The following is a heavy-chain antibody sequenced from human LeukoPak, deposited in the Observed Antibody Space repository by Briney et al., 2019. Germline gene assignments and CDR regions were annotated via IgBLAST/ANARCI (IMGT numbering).Heavy chain of an antibody. CDR1: GGTFGSYA. V-gene: IGHV1-69*13. CDR2: IIPIFGTA. J-gene: IGHJ4*02. D-gene: IGHD7-27*01. CDR3: AREAELGTYFDY. Sequence: ASVKVSCKASGGTFGSYAISWVRQAPGQGLEWMGGIIPIFGTANYAQKFQGRVTITADESTSTAYMELSSLRSEDTAVYYCAREAELGTYFDYWGQGTLVTVSS.